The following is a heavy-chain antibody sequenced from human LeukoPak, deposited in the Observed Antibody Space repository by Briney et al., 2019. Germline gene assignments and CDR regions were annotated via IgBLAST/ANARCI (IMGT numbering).Heavy chain of an antibody. CDR1: GFTFSRYW. CDR3: ARGAQDSGSNYYYYYAMDV. V-gene: IGHV3-74*01. D-gene: IGHD1-26*01. CDR2: INSDGSST. Sequence: GGSLRLSCTASGFTFSRYWMHWVRQVPGKGLVWVSRINSDGSSTTYADSVKGRFSISRDNAKNTLYLQMNSLRAEDTAVYYCARGAQDSGSNYYYYYAMDVWGHGTTVTVSS. J-gene: IGHJ6*02.